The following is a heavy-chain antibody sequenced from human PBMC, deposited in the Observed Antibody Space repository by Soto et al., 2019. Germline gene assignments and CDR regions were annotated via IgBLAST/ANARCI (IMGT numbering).Heavy chain of an antibody. CDR1: GGTFSRYA. V-gene: IGHV1-69*06. CDR3: ARGHQAHYSSPSVWYFDL. D-gene: IGHD6-6*01. J-gene: IGHJ2*01. Sequence: QVQLVQSGAAVKKPGSSVQVSCKASGGTFSRYAIRWVRQAPGQGLEWMGGFLLIYGTANYAQKFQVSVTLNLDRAMPSAYMELSSLRSYDPAVYYFARGHQAHYSSPSVWYFDLWGRGTLVTVSS. CDR2: FLLIYGTA.